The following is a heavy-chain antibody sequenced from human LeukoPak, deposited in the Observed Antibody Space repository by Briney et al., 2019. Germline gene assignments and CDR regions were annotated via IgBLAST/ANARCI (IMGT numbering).Heavy chain of an antibody. CDR1: GFTFSSNW. J-gene: IGHJ4*02. D-gene: IGHD3-10*01. CDR3: ARVASGTYGYDY. CDR2: IKEDGSEK. Sequence: GGSLRLSCAASGFTFSSNWMSWVRQAPGKGLGWVANIKEDGSEKFYVGSVKGRFTISRDNAKKSLYLQMNSLRAEDTAVYYCARVASGTYGYDYWGQGTLVTVSS. V-gene: IGHV3-7*01.